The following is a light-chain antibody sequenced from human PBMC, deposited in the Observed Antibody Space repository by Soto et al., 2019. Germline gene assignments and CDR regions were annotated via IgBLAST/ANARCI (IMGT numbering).Light chain of an antibody. Sequence: EILFTQSPGTLSLSPGERATLSCRASQSVSNNYLAWYQQKPGQAPRLLIYGASNRDTGIPDRFSGSGSGTEFTLPISRLEPEDFEVYYCQQRSNWLITFGQGTRLEIK. V-gene: IGKV3D-20*02. CDR2: GAS. J-gene: IGKJ5*01. CDR1: QSVSNNY. CDR3: QQRSNWLIT.